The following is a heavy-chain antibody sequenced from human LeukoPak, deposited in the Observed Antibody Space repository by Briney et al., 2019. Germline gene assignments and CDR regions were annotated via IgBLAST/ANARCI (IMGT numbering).Heavy chain of an antibody. CDR3: TTAAIVVERIDP. D-gene: IGHD2-2*01. J-gene: IGHJ5*02. CDR2: ISGSGGST. Sequence: GGSLRLSCAASGFTFSSYAMSWVRQAPGKGLEWVSAISGSGGSTYYADSVKGRFTISRDNSKNTLYLQMNSLKTEDTAVYYCTTAAIVVERIDPWGQGTLVTVSS. V-gene: IGHV3-23*01. CDR1: GFTFSSYA.